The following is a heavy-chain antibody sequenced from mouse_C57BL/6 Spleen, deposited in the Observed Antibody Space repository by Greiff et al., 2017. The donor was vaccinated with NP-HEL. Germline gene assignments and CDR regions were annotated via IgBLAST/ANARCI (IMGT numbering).Heavy chain of an antibody. D-gene: IGHD3-2*02. CDR2: IDPSDSET. CDR3: AKFRDYYAMDY. Sequence: QVQLKQPGAELVRPGSSVKLSCKASGYTFTSYRMHWVKQRPIQGLEWIGNIDPSDSETHYNQKFKDKATLTVDKSSSTAYMQLSSLTSEDSAVYYCAKFRDYYAMDYWGQGTSVTVSS. V-gene: IGHV1-52*01. CDR1: GYTFTSYR. J-gene: IGHJ4*01.